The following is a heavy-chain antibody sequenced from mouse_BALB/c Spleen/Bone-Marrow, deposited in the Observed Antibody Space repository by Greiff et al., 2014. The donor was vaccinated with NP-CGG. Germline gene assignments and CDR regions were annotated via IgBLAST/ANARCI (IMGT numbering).Heavy chain of an antibody. V-gene: IGHV3-1*02. CDR1: GYSITSYYS. CDR3: SRFAGTPYTMDH. D-gene: IGHD4-1*01. CDR2: IHYSGVT. J-gene: IGHJ4*01. Sequence: VQLQQSGPDLVKPSQSLSLTCTVTGYSITSYYSWHWIRQFPGNKLEWMGYIHYSGVTVYNPSLKSRISITRDTSNNQFFLQLNSVTTEDTATYYCSRFAGTPYTMDHWGQGTSVTVSS.